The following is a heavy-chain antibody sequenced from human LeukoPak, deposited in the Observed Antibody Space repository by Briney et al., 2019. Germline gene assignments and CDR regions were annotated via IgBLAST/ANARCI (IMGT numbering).Heavy chain of an antibody. CDR3: ASRRYPYYYGSSGSLGY. V-gene: IGHV4-34*01. D-gene: IGHD3-22*01. CDR2: INHSGST. Sequence: SETLSLTCAVYGGSFSGYYWSWIRQPPGKGLEWIGEINHSGSTNYNPSLKSRVTISVDTSKNQFSLKLSSVTAADTAVYYCASRRYPYYYGSSGSLGYWGQGTLVTVSS. CDR1: GGSFSGYY. J-gene: IGHJ4*02.